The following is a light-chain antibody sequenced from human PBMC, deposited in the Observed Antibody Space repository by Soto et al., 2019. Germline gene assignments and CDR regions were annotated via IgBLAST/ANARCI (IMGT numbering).Light chain of an antibody. V-gene: IGLV2-14*01. Sequence: QSALTQPASVSGSPGQSVTISCTGTISDVGSYDYVSWYQQYSDKAPKLLISEVSNRASGVSNRFSGSKSGNTASLTISGLQAEDEADYYCSSYTSSSSLVLFGGGTKLT. CDR3: SSYTSSSSLVL. CDR1: ISDVGSYDY. CDR2: EVS. J-gene: IGLJ2*01.